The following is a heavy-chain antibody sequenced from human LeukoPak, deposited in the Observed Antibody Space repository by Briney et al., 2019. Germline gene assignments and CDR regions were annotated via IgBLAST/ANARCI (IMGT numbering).Heavy chain of an antibody. D-gene: IGHD2-21*02. V-gene: IGHV3-30-3*01. CDR3: LGGDFGH. CDR1: GFTFSCYA. CDR2: ISYDGSNK. Sequence: GGSLRLSCAASGFTFSCYALHWVRQAPGKGLEWVAIISYDGSNKYYADSEKGRFTISRDNSQNTVYLQMNSLRAEDTAAYYCLGGDFGHWGQGTLVTVSS. J-gene: IGHJ4*02.